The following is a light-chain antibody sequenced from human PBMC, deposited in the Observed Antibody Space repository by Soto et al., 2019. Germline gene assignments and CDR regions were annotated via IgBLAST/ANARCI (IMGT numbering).Light chain of an antibody. CDR1: QSISTR. V-gene: IGKV1-5*01. Sequence: DIQMTQSPSTLSAFVGDRVTITCRASQSISTRLAWYQQKPGKAPNFLIYDASSLESGVPSSFSGSGSGTEFSLTISSLQPDDFATYYCQQYYSYNTFGQGTKLEIK. CDR3: QQYYSYNT. CDR2: DAS. J-gene: IGKJ2*01.